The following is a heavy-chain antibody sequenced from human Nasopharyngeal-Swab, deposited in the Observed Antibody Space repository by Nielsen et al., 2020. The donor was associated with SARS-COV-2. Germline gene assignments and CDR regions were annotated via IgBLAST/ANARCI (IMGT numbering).Heavy chain of an antibody. Sequence: ASVKVSCKVSGYTLTELSMHWVRQAPGKGREWVGGFDREDGETIYAQKFQGRVTMTEDTSTDTAYMELSSLTSEDTAVYYCTTVAGSYGRFDYWGQGTLVTVSS. CDR2: FDREDGET. J-gene: IGHJ4*02. D-gene: IGHD1-26*01. V-gene: IGHV1-24*01. CDR3: TTVAGSYGRFDY. CDR1: GYTLTELS.